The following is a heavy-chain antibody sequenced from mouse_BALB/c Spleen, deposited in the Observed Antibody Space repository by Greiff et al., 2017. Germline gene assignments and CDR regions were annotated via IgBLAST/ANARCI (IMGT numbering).Heavy chain of an antibody. D-gene: IGHD4-1*01. Sequence: EVKVVESGGGLVQPGGSRKLSCAASGFTFSSFGMHWVRQAPEKGLEWVAYISSGSSTIYYADTVKGRFTISRDNPKNTLFLQMTSLRSEDTAMYYCARQLTGTGNFDYWGQGTTLTVSS. J-gene: IGHJ2*01. CDR2: ISSGSSTI. CDR3: ARQLTGTGNFDY. V-gene: IGHV5-17*02. CDR1: GFTFSSFG.